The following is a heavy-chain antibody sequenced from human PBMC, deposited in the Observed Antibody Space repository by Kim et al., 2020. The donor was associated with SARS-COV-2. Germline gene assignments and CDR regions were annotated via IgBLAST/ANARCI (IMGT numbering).Heavy chain of an antibody. CDR1: GFTFSSYD. V-gene: IGHV3-13*01. D-gene: IGHD3-10*01. Sequence: GGSLRLSCAASGFTFSSYDMHWVRQATGKGLEWVSAIVTAGDTYYPGSVKGRFTISRENAKNSLYLQMNSLRAGDTAVYYCARAGYGSGSYWGGYYYGMDGWGQGATVTASS. J-gene: IGHJ6*02. CDR3: ARAGYGSGSYWGGYYYGMDG. CDR2: IVTAGDT.